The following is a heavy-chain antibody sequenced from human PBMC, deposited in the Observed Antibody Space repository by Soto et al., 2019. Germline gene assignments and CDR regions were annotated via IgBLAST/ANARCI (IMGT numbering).Heavy chain of an antibody. CDR3: AKGEGSGTEWSAVYYFDY. D-gene: IGHD3-10*01. CDR2: ISGSGGST. J-gene: IGHJ4*02. Sequence: EVQLLESGGGLVQPGGSLRLSCAASGFTFSSYAMSWVRQAPGKGLEWVSAISGSGGSTYYADSVKGRFTISRDNSKNTLYLQMNSLRAEDTAVYYCAKGEGSGTEWSAVYYFDYWGQGTLVTVSS. CDR1: GFTFSSYA. V-gene: IGHV3-23*01.